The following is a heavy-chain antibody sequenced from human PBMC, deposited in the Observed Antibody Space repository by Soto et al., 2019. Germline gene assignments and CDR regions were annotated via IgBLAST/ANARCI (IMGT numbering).Heavy chain of an antibody. CDR3: VKAAGKDKGYDLFFDY. Sequence: QVQLVESGGGVVQPGRSLRLSCVASTFIFSNYDMHWVRQAPGKGLEWVAVVAYDGDKKYYADFAKGRFTISRDNSKNTLYLQMSGLRGEDTSVYYCVKAAGKDKGYDLFFDYWGRGTLVSVSS. V-gene: IGHV3-30*18. J-gene: IGHJ4*02. CDR1: TFIFSNYD. CDR2: VAYDGDKK. D-gene: IGHD3-3*01.